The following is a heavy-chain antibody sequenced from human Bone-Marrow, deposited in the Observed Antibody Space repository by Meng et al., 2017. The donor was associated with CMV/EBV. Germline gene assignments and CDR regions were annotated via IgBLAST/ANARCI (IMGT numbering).Heavy chain of an antibody. V-gene: IGHV3-15*01. CDR1: GFTFSNAW. Sequence: GESLKISCAASGFTFSNAWMTWVRQAPGKGLEWVGRIKSRPDGGTTDHAAPVTGRFTISRDDSKNTLYLQMKSLKTEDTAVYYCTTNELEPSVDFDYWGQGTLVTVSS. CDR2: IKSRPDGGTT. D-gene: IGHD1-1*01. CDR3: TTNELEPSVDFDY. J-gene: IGHJ4*02.